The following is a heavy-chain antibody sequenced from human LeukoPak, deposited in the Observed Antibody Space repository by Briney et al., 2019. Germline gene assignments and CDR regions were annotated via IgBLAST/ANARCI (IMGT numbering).Heavy chain of an antibody. CDR3: ARLKFMNYYDNSGSGMDV. Sequence: GESLKISCKGSGYSFSEFWIGWVRQMPGKGLEWRGIIYPGDSNTRYGPSFQGQVTFSADKSISTAYLQWNYLKASDTAIYYCARLKFMNYYDNSGSGMDVWGQGTKVTVSS. J-gene: IGHJ6*02. D-gene: IGHD3-22*01. V-gene: IGHV5-51*01. CDR2: IYPGDSNT. CDR1: GYSFSEFW.